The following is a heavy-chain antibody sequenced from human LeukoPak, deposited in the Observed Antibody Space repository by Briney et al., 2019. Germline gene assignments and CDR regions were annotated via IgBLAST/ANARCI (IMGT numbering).Heavy chain of an antibody. V-gene: IGHV4-59*01. J-gene: IGHJ4*02. CDR2: IYKSGSS. CDR3: ARGGYFDRPFDY. D-gene: IGHD3-22*01. Sequence: SQTLSLTCTVSGGSISSYYWNWIRLPPAKGLEWIGSIYKSGSSNYNPSLRSRVTISVDTSKTQFSLRLTSVTAADTAVYYCARGGYFDRPFDYWGQGTLVTVSS. CDR1: GGSISSYY.